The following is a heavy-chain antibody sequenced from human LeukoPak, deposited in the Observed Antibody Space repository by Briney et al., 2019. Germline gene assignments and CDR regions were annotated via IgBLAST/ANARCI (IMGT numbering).Heavy chain of an antibody. CDR2: INPAGGGT. J-gene: IGHJ4*02. Sequence: GASVKVSCKASGYTFTSYYMHWVRQAPGQGLEWMGIINPAGGGTTYAQKFQGRVTMTRDMSTSTVYMELSSLRFEDTAVYYCAKIMTTVTTSDYWGQGTLVTVSS. V-gene: IGHV1-46*01. CDR3: AKIMTTVTTSDY. D-gene: IGHD4-17*01. CDR1: GYTFTSYY.